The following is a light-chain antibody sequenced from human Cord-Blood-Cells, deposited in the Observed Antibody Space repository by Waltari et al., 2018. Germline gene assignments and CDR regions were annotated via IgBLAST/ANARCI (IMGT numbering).Light chain of an antibody. CDR1: SSDVGGYNY. V-gene: IGLV2-14*01. Sequence: QSALTQPASVSGSPGQSITISCTGTSSDVGGYNYVSWYQQHPGKAPKLMIYDVSKRPSGXXNRFXXSKSGNTASLTISGLQAEDEADYYCSSYTSSSTFGVFGGGTKLTVL. CDR3: SSYTSSSTFGV. J-gene: IGLJ3*02. CDR2: DVS.